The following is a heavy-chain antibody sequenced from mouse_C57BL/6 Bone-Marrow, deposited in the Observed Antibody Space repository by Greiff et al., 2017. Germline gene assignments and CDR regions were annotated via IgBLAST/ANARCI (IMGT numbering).Heavy chain of an antibody. CDR1: GFSFNTYA. V-gene: IGHV10-1*01. D-gene: IGHD3-3*01. CDR2: IRSKSNNYAT. J-gene: IGHJ3*01. Sequence: EVQRVESGGGLVQPKGSLKLSCAASGFSFNTYAMNWVRQAPGKGLEWVARIRSKSNNYATYYADSVKDRFTISRDDSESMLYLQMNNLKTEDTAMYYCGRHSWDRGFAYWGQGTLVTVSA. CDR3: GRHSWDRGFAY.